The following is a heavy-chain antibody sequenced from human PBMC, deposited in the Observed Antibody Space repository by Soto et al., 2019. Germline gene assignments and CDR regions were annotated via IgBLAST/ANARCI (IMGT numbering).Heavy chain of an antibody. V-gene: IGHV1-69*12. D-gene: IGHD6-19*01. Sequence: QVQLVQSGAEVKKPGSSVKVSCKVSGGTFSNYAIDWVRLAPGHGLEWMGGIVPIFGTTYYTQKFQGRATIIADGSTTTDYLGMSSLRCEDTAIYYCARVEAVAGLYNYHGLDVWGQGTAVTVSS. CDR2: IVPIFGTT. CDR1: GGTFSNYA. J-gene: IGHJ6*02. CDR3: ARVEAVAGLYNYHGLDV.